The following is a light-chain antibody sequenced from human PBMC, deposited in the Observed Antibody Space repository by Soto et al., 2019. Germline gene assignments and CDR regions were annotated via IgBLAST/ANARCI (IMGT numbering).Light chain of an antibody. V-gene: IGKV3D-20*02. CDR3: QQSYSSPPT. Sequence: EVVLTQSPGTLSFSPGEGSTRSCIASQSVSSSYLAWYQQKPGQAPRLLIYDASKRAAGVPDRFSGSRSGPDFTLTISSLQPEDFATYYCQQSYSSPPTFGQGTKVDIK. CDR1: QSVSSSY. CDR2: DAS. J-gene: IGKJ1*01.